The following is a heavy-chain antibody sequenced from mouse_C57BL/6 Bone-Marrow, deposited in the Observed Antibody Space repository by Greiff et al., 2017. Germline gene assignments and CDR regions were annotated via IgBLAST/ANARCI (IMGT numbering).Heavy chain of an antibody. Sequence: VQLQQSGPGLVQPSQSLSITCTVSGFSLTSYSVHWVRQSPGKGLEWLGVIWSGGSTDYNAAFISRLSISKDNSKSQVFFKMNSLQANDTAIYYCARRGEYYGSFWFAYWGQGTLVTVSA. CDR1: GFSLTSYS. V-gene: IGHV2-2*02. CDR3: ARRGEYYGSFWFAY. J-gene: IGHJ3*01. D-gene: IGHD1-1*01. CDR2: IWSGGST.